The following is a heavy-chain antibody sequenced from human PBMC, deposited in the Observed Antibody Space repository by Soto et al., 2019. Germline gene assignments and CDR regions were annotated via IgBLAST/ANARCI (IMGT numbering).Heavy chain of an antibody. J-gene: IGHJ4*02. CDR2: ISSSSSTI. CDR1: GFTFGSYT. CDR3: ARADGYTSPY. D-gene: IGHD5-12*01. Sequence: DVQLVESGGGLVQPGGSLRLSCAASGFTFGSYTMNWVRQAPGKGLEWVSYISSSSSTIYYADSVKGRFTISRDNAKSSLYLQMNSLRDEDTAVYYCARADGYTSPYWGQGTLVTVSS. V-gene: IGHV3-48*02.